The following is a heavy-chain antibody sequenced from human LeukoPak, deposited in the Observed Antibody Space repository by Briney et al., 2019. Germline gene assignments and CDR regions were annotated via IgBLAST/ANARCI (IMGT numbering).Heavy chain of an antibody. CDR1: GFSFSGYG. CDR2: IRYDGSNE. Sequence: GGSLRLSCAASGFSFSGYGMHWVRQAPGKGLEWVAFIRYDGSNEYYADSVKGRFTISRDNSKNTLYLQMNSLRAEDTAVYYCARPKYYYDSSGYGYWGQGTLVTVSS. CDR3: ARPKYYYDSSGYGY. D-gene: IGHD3-22*01. V-gene: IGHV3-30*02. J-gene: IGHJ4*02.